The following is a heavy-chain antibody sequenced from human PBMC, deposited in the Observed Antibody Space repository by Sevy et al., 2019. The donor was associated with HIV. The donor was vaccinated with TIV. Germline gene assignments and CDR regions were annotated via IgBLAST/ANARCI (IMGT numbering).Heavy chain of an antibody. CDR1: GFTFSSYA. D-gene: IGHD3-10*01. Sequence: GGSLRLSCAASGFTFSSYAMSWVRQAPGKGLEWVSAISGSGGSTYYAESGKGRFTISRDNSKNTLYLQMNSLRAEDTAVYYGAKYPVVRGVIYLLDYWGQGTLVTVSS. CDR2: ISGSGGST. J-gene: IGHJ4*02. CDR3: AKYPVVRGVIYLLDY. V-gene: IGHV3-23*01.